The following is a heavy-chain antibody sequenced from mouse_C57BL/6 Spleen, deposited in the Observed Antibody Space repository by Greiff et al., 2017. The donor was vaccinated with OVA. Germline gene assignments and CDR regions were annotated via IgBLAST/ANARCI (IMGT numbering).Heavy chain of an antibody. J-gene: IGHJ1*03. CDR2: INPNNGGT. CDR3: ARGDYGGWYFDV. V-gene: IGHV1-18*01. Sequence: EVQVVESGPELVKPGASVKIPCKASGYTFTDYNMDWVKQSHGKSLEWIGDINPNNGGTIYNQKFKGKATLTVDKSSSTAYMELRSLTSEDTAVYYCARGDYGGWYFDVWGTGTTVTVSS. D-gene: IGHD2-4*01. CDR1: GYTFTDYN.